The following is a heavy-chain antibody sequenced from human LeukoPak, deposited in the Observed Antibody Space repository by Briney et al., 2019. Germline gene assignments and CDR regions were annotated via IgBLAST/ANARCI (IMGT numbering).Heavy chain of an antibody. Sequence: SETLSLTCTVSGVSISSRNYYWGWIRQPPGKGLEWIGSMYYSGSTYYSPSLTSRVTISVDTSKNQFSLRLSSVTAADTAVYYCARGTMTTVTYYFDYWGQGTLVTVSS. CDR2: MYYSGST. J-gene: IGHJ4*02. V-gene: IGHV4-39*01. D-gene: IGHD4-17*01. CDR3: ARGTMTTVTYYFDY. CDR1: GVSISSRNYY.